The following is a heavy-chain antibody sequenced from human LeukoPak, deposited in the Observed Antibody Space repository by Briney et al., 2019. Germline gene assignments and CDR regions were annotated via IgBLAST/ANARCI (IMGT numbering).Heavy chain of an antibody. CDR3: ARFYGSGSNNFDY. CDR1: GFTFDDYG. J-gene: IGHJ4*02. D-gene: IGHD3-10*01. V-gene: IGHV3-20*04. Sequence: GGSLRLSCVASGFTFDDYGMSWVRQAPGKGLDWVSGINWNGGSTGYADSVKGRFTISRDNAKNSLYLQMNSLRAEDTALYYCARFYGSGSNNFDYWGQGTLVTVSS. CDR2: INWNGGST.